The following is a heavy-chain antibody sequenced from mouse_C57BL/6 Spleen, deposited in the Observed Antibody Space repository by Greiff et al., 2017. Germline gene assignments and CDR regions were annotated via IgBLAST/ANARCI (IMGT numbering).Heavy chain of an antibody. J-gene: IGHJ1*03. CDR2: ISPNNGGT. Sequence: EVQLQQSGPELVKPGASVKISCKASGYTFTDYYMNWVKQSHGKSLEWIGDISPNNGGTSYNQKFKGKATLTVDKSSSTAYMELRSLTSEDSAVYYCARSPIITTVGGGPHWYFDVWGTGTTVTVSS. CDR3: ARSPIITTVGGGPHWYFDV. D-gene: IGHD1-1*01. CDR1: GYTFTDYY. V-gene: IGHV1-26*01.